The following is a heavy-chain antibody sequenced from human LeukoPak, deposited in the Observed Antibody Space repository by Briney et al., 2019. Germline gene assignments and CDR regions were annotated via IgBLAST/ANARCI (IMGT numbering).Heavy chain of an antibody. J-gene: IGHJ5*01. CDR3: VRLWDRWFDS. Sequence: PVGSLRLSCAASGFTFSGHYMDWVRQAPGKGLEWVGRIKHKADSYTTEYAAPVKGRFTISRDDSKNSLYLQMNSLKTEDTAVSYCVRLWDRWFDSWGQGTLVTVAS. CDR2: IKHKADSYTT. V-gene: IGHV3-72*01. CDR1: GFTFSGHY. D-gene: IGHD1-14*01.